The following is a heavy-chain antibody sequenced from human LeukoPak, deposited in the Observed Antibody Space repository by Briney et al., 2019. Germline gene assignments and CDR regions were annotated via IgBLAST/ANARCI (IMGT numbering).Heavy chain of an antibody. CDR2: IYYSGST. J-gene: IGHJ4*02. CDR3: AIGSGYGPSDY. D-gene: IGHD3-22*01. CDR1: GGSISSYY. V-gene: IGHV4-59*01. Sequence: SETLSLTCTVSGGSISSYYWSWIRQPPGKGLEWIGYIYYSGSTNYNPSLKSRVTISVDTSKNQFSLKLSSVTAADTAVYYCAIGSGYGPSDYWGQGTLVTVSS.